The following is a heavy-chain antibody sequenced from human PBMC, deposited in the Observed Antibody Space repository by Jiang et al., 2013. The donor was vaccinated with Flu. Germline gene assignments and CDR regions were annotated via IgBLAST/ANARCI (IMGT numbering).Heavy chain of an antibody. D-gene: IGHD4-11*01. CDR2: IDPSDSYT. J-gene: IGHJ5*02. CDR3: ALEWGSTVYHARSGEYNWFDP. CDR1: GYSFTSYW. Sequence: QLVESGAEVKKPGESLRISCKGSGYSFTSYWISWARQMPGKGLEWMGRIDPSDSYTNYSPSFQGHVTISADKSISTAYLQWSSLKASDTAMYYCALEWGSTVYHARSGEYNWFDPWGQGTLVTVSS. V-gene: IGHV5-10-1*03.